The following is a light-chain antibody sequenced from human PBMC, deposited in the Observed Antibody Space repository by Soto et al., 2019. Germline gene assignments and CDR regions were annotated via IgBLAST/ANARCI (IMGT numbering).Light chain of an antibody. Sequence: QSVLTEPPGASVSRGGSVSVCCTGTNSDVGGYNYVSWYQQHPGKAPKLMIYEVNKRSSGVPDSSSGSKSGKTASLTVSGLQAEDEADYYCSSYAGSRNVFGTGPKVTVL. CDR2: EVN. CDR1: NSDVGGYNY. CDR3: SSYAGSRNV. V-gene: IGLV2-8*01. J-gene: IGLJ1*01.